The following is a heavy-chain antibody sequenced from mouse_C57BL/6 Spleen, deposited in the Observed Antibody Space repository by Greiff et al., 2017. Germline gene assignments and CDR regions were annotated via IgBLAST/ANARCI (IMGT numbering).Heavy chain of an antibody. J-gene: IGHJ3*01. CDR3: ARISWNSFAY. V-gene: IGHV7-3*01. Sequence: EVKLEESGGGLVQPGGSLSLSCAASGFTFTDYYMSWVRQPPGKALEWLGFIRNKANGYTTEYSASVKGRFTISRDNSQSILYLQMNALRAEDSATYYCARISWNSFAYWGQGTLVTVSA. CDR2: IRNKANGYTT. CDR1: GFTFTDYY.